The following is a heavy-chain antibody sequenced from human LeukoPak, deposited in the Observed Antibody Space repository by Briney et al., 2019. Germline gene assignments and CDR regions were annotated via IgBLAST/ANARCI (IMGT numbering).Heavy chain of an antibody. V-gene: IGHV4-59*08. CDR3: ARGRLLWFGELSWFDP. D-gene: IGHD3-10*01. CDR1: GGSISSYY. CDR2: IYYSGST. J-gene: IGHJ5*02. Sequence: PSETLSLTCTVSGGSISSYYWSWIWQPPGKGLEWIGYIYYSGSTNYNPSLKSRVTISVDTSKNQFSLKLSSVTAADTAVYYCARGRLLWFGELSWFDPWGQGTLVTVSS.